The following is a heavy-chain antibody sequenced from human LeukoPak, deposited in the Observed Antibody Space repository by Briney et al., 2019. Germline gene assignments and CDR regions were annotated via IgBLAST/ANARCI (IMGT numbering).Heavy chain of an antibody. CDR2: IRSDWTGGST. J-gene: IGHJ5*01. D-gene: IGHD2-8*01. Sequence: PGGSLRLSCAASGFSLRNYGMHWVRQAPGKGLEYVSAIRSDWTGGSTYYPNSVKVRFTISRDDFKNKLHLQGGRLTAEDMAVNYCARNGCPKGVCLDSWGHGTLVSVSS. V-gene: IGHV3-64*01. CDR1: GFSLRNYG. CDR3: ARNGCPKGVCLDS.